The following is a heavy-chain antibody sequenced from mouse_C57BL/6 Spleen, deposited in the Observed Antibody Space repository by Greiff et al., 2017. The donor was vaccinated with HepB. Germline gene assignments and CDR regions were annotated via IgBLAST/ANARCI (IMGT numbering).Heavy chain of an antibody. Sequence: EVKLQQSGPELVKPGASVKMSCKASGYTFTDYNMHWVKQSHGKSLEWIGYINPNNGGTSYNQKFKGKATLTVNKSSSTAYMELRSLTSEDSAVYYCARGGITTVVARDWYFDVWGTGTTVTVSS. CDR3: ARGGITTVVARDWYFDV. V-gene: IGHV1-22*01. CDR2: INPNNGGT. D-gene: IGHD1-1*01. CDR1: GYTFTDYN. J-gene: IGHJ1*03.